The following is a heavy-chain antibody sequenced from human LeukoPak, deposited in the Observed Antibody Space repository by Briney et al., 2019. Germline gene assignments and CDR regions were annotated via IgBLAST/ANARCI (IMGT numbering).Heavy chain of an antibody. D-gene: IGHD3-10*01. V-gene: IGHV3-7*04. CDR3: ARGSGSNDY. J-gene: IGHJ4*02. Sequence: GGSLRLSCAASGFTFSIYWMTWVRQAPGKGLEWVANIKQDGSEKYYVDSVKGRFTISRDNAKNSLYLQMNSLRAEDTAVYYCARGSGSNDYWGQGTLVTVSS. CDR1: GFTFSIYW. CDR2: IKQDGSEK.